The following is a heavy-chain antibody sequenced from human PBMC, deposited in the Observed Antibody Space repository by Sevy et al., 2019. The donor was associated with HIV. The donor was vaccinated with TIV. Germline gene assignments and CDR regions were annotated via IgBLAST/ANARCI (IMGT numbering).Heavy chain of an antibody. CDR3: ARDRGGDWSPDFDY. D-gene: IGHD2-21*02. Sequence: ASVKVSCKASGYTLTSYALHWVRQAPGQRLEWMGWINAGNGNTKYSQKFQGRVTITRDTSASTAYMELSSLRSEDTAVYYCARDRGGDWSPDFDYWGQGTLVTVSS. J-gene: IGHJ4*02. CDR1: GYTLTSYA. V-gene: IGHV1-3*01. CDR2: INAGNGNT.